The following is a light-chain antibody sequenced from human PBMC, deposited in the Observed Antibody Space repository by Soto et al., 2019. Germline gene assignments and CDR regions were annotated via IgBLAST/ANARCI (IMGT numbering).Light chain of an antibody. V-gene: IGKV3-20*01. J-gene: IGKJ4*01. Sequence: EIVLTQSPGTLSLSPGKRATLSCRASQSLSSNDLAWYQQKPGQAPRLLIYDASRRATGIPDRFSGSGSGTDFTLTISRLEPEDFAVYSCQQYGSSPLTFGGGTKVEIK. CDR1: QSLSSND. CDR2: DAS. CDR3: QQYGSSPLT.